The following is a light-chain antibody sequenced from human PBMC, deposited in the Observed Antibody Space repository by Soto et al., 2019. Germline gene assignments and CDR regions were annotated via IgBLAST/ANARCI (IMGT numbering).Light chain of an antibody. J-gene: IGLJ1*01. CDR2: EGI. V-gene: IGLV2-23*01. CDR3: CSYAGSGTDNYV. CDR1: SSDIGTYNL. Sequence: QSVLTQPASVSGSPGQSITISSTGTSSDIGTYNLVSWYQHYPGKAPKLMIYEGINRPSGVSNRFAGSKSGNTAFLTISGLQAEDEADDYCCSYAGSGTDNYVFGTGTKLTVL.